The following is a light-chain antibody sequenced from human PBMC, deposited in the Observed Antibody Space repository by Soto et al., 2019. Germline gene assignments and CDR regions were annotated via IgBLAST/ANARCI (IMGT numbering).Light chain of an antibody. V-gene: IGKV3-20*01. Sequence: EIVLTQSPGTLSMSPGERATLSCRASQSVSSRYVAWHQQKPGQAPRLLLSGATNRATGIPDRFSGSGSGTDFTLTISRLEPEDFAVYYCQQYSNSPFTFGPVTKVEIK. CDR3: QQYSNSPFT. J-gene: IGKJ3*01. CDR2: GAT. CDR1: QSVSSRY.